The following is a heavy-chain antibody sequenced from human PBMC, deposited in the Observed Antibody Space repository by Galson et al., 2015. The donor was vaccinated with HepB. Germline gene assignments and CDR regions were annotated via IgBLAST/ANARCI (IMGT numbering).Heavy chain of an antibody. V-gene: IGHV1-3*01. D-gene: IGHD2-2*01. CDR1: GYTFTSYA. Sequence: SVKVSCKASGYTFTSYAMHWVRQAPGQRLEWMGWINAGNGNTKYSQKFQGRVTITRDTSASTAYMELSSLRSEDTAVYYCARGYCSSTSCYLTYYYYYGMDVWGQGTTVTVSS. CDR2: INAGNGNT. J-gene: IGHJ6*02. CDR3: ARGYCSSTSCYLTYYYYYGMDV.